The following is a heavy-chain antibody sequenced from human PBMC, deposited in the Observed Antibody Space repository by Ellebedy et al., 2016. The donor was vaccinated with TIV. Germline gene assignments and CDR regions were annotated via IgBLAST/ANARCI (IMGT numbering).Heavy chain of an antibody. Sequence: ASVKVSXKASGYTFTGYYMHWVRQAPGQGLEWMGWINPNSGGTNYAQKFQGWVTMTRDTSISTAYMELSRLRSDDTAVYYCASSGPRQGTEYFQHWGQGTLVTVSS. CDR2: INPNSGGT. D-gene: IGHD3-10*01. V-gene: IGHV1-2*04. CDR3: ASSGPRQGTEYFQH. CDR1: GYTFTGYY. J-gene: IGHJ1*01.